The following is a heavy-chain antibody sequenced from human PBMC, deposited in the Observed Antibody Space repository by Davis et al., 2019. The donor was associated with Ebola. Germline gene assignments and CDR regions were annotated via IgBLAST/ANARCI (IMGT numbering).Heavy chain of an antibody. D-gene: IGHD6-25*01. CDR3: VSESLEAAGNS. CDR2: ISSYKSNT. J-gene: IGHJ4*02. V-gene: IGHV1-18*01. Sequence: ASVKVSCKASGYTFTSYGISWLRQAPGQALEWMGWISSYKSNTNYAQKFQGRVTMTTDTSTSTAYMERRSLRSDDTAVYYCVSESLEAAGNSWGQGTLVTVSS. CDR1: GYTFTSYG.